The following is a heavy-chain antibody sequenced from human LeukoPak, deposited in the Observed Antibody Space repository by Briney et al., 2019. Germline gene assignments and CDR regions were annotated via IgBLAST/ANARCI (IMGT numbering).Heavy chain of an antibody. Sequence: SQTLSLTCAISEDSVSSNSAVWNWIRQSPSRGLEWLGRTYYGSKWYNDYAVSVKSRITINPETSKHQFSLHLNSVTPGDTAVYYCARGAVASGWFDFWGQGTLVTVSS. V-gene: IGHV6-1*01. CDR1: EDSVSSNSAV. J-gene: IGHJ4*02. CDR3: ARGAVASGWFDF. D-gene: IGHD6-19*01. CDR2: TYYGSKWYN.